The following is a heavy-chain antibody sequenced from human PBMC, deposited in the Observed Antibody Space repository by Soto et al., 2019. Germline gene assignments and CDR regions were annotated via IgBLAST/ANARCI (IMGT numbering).Heavy chain of an antibody. Sequence: QLQLQESGPGLVKPSETLSLTCTVSGGSISSSSYYWGWIRQPPGKGLEWIGSIYYSGSTYYNPSLTSRVTVSADVSENLFSLKLSSVAAADAAVYYCASCTRWFGELFFHLGYNWFDPWGQGTLVTVSS. CDR3: ASCTRWFGELFFHLGYNWFDP. D-gene: IGHD3-10*01. CDR2: IYYSGST. J-gene: IGHJ5*02. CDR1: GGSISSSSYY. V-gene: IGHV4-39*01.